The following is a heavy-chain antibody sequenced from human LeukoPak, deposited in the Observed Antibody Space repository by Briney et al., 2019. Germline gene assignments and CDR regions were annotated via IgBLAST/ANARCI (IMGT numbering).Heavy chain of an antibody. Sequence: GGSLRLSCAASGFSFSDSAMHWVRQASGKGLEWVGHVRTKTDSYATTYSASVQGRFTISRDDSKNTAYLQMNSLKSEDTAVYYCTTRRDKYGLHYWGQGTLVTVSS. CDR3: TTRRDKYGLHY. CDR2: VRTKTDSYAT. J-gene: IGHJ4*02. D-gene: IGHD3-10*01. CDR1: GFSFSDSA. V-gene: IGHV3-73*01.